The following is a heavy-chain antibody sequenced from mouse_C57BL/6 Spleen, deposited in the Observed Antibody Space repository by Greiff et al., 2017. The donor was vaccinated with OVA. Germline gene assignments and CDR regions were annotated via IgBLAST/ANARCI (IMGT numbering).Heavy chain of an antibody. V-gene: IGHV1-50*01. CDR2: IDPSDSYT. CDR3: ARKTIVTTVFDY. D-gene: IGHD2-5*01. Sequence: VQLQQSGAELVKPGASVKLSCKASGYTFTSYWMQWVKQRPGQGLEWIGEIDPSDSYTNYNQKFKGKATLTVDTSSSTAYMQLSSLTSEDSAVYYCARKTIVTTVFDYWGQGTTLTVSS. J-gene: IGHJ2*01. CDR1: GYTFTSYW.